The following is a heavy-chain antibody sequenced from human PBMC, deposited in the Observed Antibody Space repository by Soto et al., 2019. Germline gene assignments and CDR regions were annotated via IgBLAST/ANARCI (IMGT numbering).Heavy chain of an antibody. CDR3: AKDRLWFGRATEDY. J-gene: IGHJ4*02. V-gene: IGHV3-23*01. D-gene: IGHD3-10*01. CDR2: ISDTGHT. Sequence: EVQLLESGGGLVQPGGSLRLSCAASGFIFRSFAMSWVRQAPGKGLEWVSGISDTGHTYYADSVKGRIIISGDNSENTLYVQKPTLRAEATAIYYCAKDRLWFGRATEDYWGQGILVTVSS. CDR1: GFIFRSFA.